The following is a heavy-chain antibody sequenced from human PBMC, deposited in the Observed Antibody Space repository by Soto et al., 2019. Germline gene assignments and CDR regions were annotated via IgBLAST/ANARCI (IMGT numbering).Heavy chain of an antibody. D-gene: IGHD6-13*01. J-gene: IGHJ6*02. V-gene: IGHV4-59*05. CDR3: ARRSSSWYTYYYYGMDV. Sequence: SETLSLTCTVSGGSISSYYWSWIRQPPGRGLEWIGSIYYSGSTYYNPSLKSRVTISVDTSKNQFSLKLSSVTAADTAVYYCARRSSSWYTYYYYGMDVRGQGTTVTLSS. CDR1: GGSISSYY. CDR2: IYYSGST.